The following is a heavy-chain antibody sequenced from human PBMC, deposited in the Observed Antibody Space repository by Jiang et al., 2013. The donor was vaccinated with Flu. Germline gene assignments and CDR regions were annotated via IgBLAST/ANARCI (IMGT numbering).Heavy chain of an antibody. CDR1: GGTFSSYA. V-gene: IGHV1-69*04. CDR2: IIPILGIA. CDR3: ARDADQKHLTGYFDY. D-gene: IGHD3-10*01. Sequence: SGAEVKKPGSSVKVSCKASGGTFSSYAISWVRQAPGQGLEWMGRIIPILGIANYAQKFQGRVTITADKSTSTAYMELSSLRSEDTAVYYCARDADQKHLTGYFDYWGQGTLVTVSS. J-gene: IGHJ4*02.